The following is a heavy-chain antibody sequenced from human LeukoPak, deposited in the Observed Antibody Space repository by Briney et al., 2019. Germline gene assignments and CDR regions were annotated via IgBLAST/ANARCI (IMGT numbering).Heavy chain of an antibody. Sequence: PGGSLRLSCAASGFTCSSYWMNWVRQAPGMGLELVANIKEDGSAKYYVDSVKGRFTVSRDNAKNSLYLQMNSLRAEDTAVYYCARENIVGSTWGDIDYWGQGTLVTVSS. CDR2: IKEDGSAK. D-gene: IGHD1-26*01. V-gene: IGHV3-7*01. CDR1: GFTCSSYW. J-gene: IGHJ4*02. CDR3: ARENIVGSTWGDIDY.